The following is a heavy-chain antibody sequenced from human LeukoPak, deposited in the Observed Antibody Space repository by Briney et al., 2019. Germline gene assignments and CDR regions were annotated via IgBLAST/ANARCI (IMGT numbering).Heavy chain of an antibody. V-gene: IGHV3-11*01. Sequence: PGGSLRLSCAASGFTFSDYYMSWIRQAPGKGLEWVSYISSSGSTIYYADSVKGRFTISRDNAKNSLYLQMNSLRAEDTAVYYCAKGGYHYGSGSYLAIDDYWGQGTLVTVSS. CDR2: ISSSGSTI. CDR3: AKGGYHYGSGSYLAIDDY. J-gene: IGHJ4*02. CDR1: GFTFSDYY. D-gene: IGHD3-10*01.